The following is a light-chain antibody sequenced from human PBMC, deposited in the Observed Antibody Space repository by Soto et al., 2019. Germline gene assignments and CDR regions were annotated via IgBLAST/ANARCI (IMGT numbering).Light chain of an antibody. V-gene: IGKV3-11*01. J-gene: IGKJ4*01. CDR1: QTVSSN. Sequence: EMVMTQSPATGSVSPLEIATRSVMGSQTVSSNLAWYQHKPGQAPRLLIFEASTRATGVPARFSGSGSGTHFTLTINSLEPEDFAVYYCQQRGNWPPLTFGGGTKVDIK. CDR3: QQRGNWPPLT. CDR2: EAS.